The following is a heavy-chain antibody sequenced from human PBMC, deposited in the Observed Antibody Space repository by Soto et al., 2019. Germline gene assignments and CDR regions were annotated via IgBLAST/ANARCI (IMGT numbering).Heavy chain of an antibody. CDR2: INSDGRST. CDR1: GFTFSSYW. CDR3: VRSQWRYSYGPGDY. V-gene: IGHV3-74*01. J-gene: IGHJ4*02. Sequence: EVQLVESGGGLVQPGGSLRLSCAASGFTFSSYWMHWVRQAPGKGLVWVSRINSDGRSTSYADSVKGRFTISRDNAKNTLYLQMNSLRAEDTAVYYCVRSQWRYSYGPGDYWGQGTLVTVSS. D-gene: IGHD5-18*01.